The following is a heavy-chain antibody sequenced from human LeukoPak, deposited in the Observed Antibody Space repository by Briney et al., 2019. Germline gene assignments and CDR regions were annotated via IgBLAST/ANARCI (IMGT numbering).Heavy chain of an antibody. J-gene: IGHJ3*02. V-gene: IGHV4-59*01. CDR2: IYYSGST. D-gene: IGHD6-6*01. CDR1: GASISSYY. CDR3: AKEYSSSSAGADAFDI. Sequence: SETLSLTCTVSGASISSYYWSWIRQPPGKGLEWIGYIYYSGSTNYNPSLKSRVTISVDTSKNQFSLKLSSVTAADTAVYYCAKEYSSSSAGADAFDIWGQGTMVTVSS.